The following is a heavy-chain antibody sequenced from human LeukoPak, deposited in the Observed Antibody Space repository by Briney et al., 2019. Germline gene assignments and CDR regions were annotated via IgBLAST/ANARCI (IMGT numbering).Heavy chain of an antibody. Sequence: PSETLSLTCAVYGGSFSGYYWSWIRQPPGKGLEWIGEINHSGSTNYNPSLKSRVTISVDTSKNQFSLKLSSVTAADTAVYYCARAIAAAGPYGMDVWGQGTTVTVSS. CDR3: ARAIAAAGPYGMDV. D-gene: IGHD6-13*01. CDR1: GGSFSGYY. CDR2: INHSGST. V-gene: IGHV4-34*01. J-gene: IGHJ6*02.